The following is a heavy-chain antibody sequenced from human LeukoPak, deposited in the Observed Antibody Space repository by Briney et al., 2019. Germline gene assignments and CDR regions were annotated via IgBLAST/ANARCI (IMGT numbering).Heavy chain of an antibody. CDR1: GYTFTSYD. CDR2: MNLNSGNT. J-gene: IGHJ5*02. Sequence: ASVKVSCKASGYTFTSYDINWVRQATGQGLEWMGWMNLNSGNTGYAQKFQGRVTMTRNTSISTAYMELSSLRSEDTAVYYCARVHVGMVRGVRNWFDPWGQGTLVTVSS. D-gene: IGHD3-10*01. V-gene: IGHV1-8*01. CDR3: ARVHVGMVRGVRNWFDP.